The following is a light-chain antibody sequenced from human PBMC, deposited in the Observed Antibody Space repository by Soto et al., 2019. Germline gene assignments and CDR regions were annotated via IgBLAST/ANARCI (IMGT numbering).Light chain of an antibody. CDR3: SSYTSSSTLGGV. J-gene: IGLJ3*02. CDR2: EDS. Sequence: QSALTQPASVSGSPGQSITISCTGTSSDVGGYNYVSWYQQHPGKAPKLMIYEDSNRPSGVSNRFSGSKSGNTASLTISGLQAEDEADYYCSSYTSSSTLGGVFGGGTKLTVL. V-gene: IGLV2-14*01. CDR1: SSDVGGYNY.